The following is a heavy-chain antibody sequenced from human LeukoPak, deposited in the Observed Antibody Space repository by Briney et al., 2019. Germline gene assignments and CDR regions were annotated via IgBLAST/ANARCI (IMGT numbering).Heavy chain of an antibody. V-gene: IGHV3-23*01. D-gene: IGHD3-22*01. CDR2: ISGSGGST. CDR3: STRNKDFYDSNSAQSLDH. CDR1: GFTFSSYA. J-gene: IGHJ4*02. Sequence: GGSLRLSCAASGFTFSSYAMSWVRQAPGKGLEWVSAISGSGGSTYYADSVKGRFTISRDNSKNTLYLQMNSLRAEDTAVYYCSTRNKDFYDSNSAQSLDHWGQGTLVTVSS.